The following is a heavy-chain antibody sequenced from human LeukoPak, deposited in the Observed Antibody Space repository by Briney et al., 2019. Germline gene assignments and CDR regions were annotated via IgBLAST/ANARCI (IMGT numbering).Heavy chain of an antibody. CDR1: GGSISSYY. Sequence: SETLSLTCTVSGGSISSYYWSWIRQPPGKGLEWIGYSYYSGSTNYNPSLKSRVTISVDTSKNQFSLKLSSVTAADTAVYYCARETPGRGVDYWGQGTLVTVSS. CDR3: ARETPGRGVDY. D-gene: IGHD2-15*01. CDR2: SYYSGST. J-gene: IGHJ4*02. V-gene: IGHV4-59*01.